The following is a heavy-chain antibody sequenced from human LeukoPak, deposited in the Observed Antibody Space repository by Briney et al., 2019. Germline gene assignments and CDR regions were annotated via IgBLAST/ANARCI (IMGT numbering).Heavy chain of an antibody. CDR2: IIPLLGIA. D-gene: IGHD5-12*01. CDR3: IRSGYDYDWFDP. J-gene: IGHJ5*02. Sequence: SVKVSCKARGVILSDYSISWVRQAPGQGLEWMGRIIPLLGIAHYEQKFQGRLTITADKYTTTAYMEMGSLRSEDTAVYYCIRSGYDYDWFDPWGQGTLVTVSS. V-gene: IGHV1-69*02. CDR1: GVILSDYS.